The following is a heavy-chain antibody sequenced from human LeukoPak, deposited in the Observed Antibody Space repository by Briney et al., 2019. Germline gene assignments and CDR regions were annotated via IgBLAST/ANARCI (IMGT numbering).Heavy chain of an antibody. CDR3: AKGPDYDILTPIDY. D-gene: IGHD3-9*01. CDR1: GFTFDDYA. CDR2: ISWNSGRR. Sequence: GGSLRLSCVGPGFTFDDYAMHWVRQAPGKGLEWVSGISWNSGRRGYADSVKGRFTISRDNAKTSLYLQMNSLRAEDMALYYCAKGPDYDILTPIDYWGQGTLVTVSS. V-gene: IGHV3-9*03. J-gene: IGHJ4*02.